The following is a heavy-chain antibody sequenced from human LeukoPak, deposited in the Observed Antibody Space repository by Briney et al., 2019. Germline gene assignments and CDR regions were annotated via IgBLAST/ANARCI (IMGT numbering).Heavy chain of an antibody. J-gene: IGHJ2*01. D-gene: IGHD2-2*01. CDR1: GFTFSTYW. V-gene: IGHV3-23*01. CDR2: ISGSGGST. Sequence: GGSLRLSCVGSGFTFSTYWMHWVRQAPGKGLEWVSAISGSGGSTYYADSVKGRFTISRDNSKNTLYLQMNSLRAEDTAVYYCAKMPHCSSTSCPYWYFDLWGRGTLVTVSS. CDR3: AKMPHCSSTSCPYWYFDL.